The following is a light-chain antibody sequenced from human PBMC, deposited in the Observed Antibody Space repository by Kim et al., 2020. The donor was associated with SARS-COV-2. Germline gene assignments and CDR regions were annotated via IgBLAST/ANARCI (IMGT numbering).Light chain of an antibody. CDR2: GKN. J-gene: IGLJ2*01. CDR1: SLRSYY. V-gene: IGLV3-19*01. Sequence: VALGQTVSITSQGDSLRSYYTSCYQQKTGQPPVLVIYGKNNRPSGIPDRFSGSSSGNTASLTISGAQAEDESDYYCNCQDSNGNLRFGGGPQLTVL. CDR3: NCQDSNGNLR.